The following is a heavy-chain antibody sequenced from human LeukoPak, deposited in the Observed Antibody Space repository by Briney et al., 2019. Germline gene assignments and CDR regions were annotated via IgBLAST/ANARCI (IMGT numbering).Heavy chain of an antibody. Sequence: SETLSLTCTVSGGSISSSSYYWGWIRQPPGKGLEWIGSIYYSGSTYYNPSLKSRVTISVDTSKNQFSLKLSSVTAADTAVYYCARGPARYYYDSSGRLGWFDPWGQGTLVTVSS. D-gene: IGHD3-22*01. CDR3: ARGPARYYYDSSGRLGWFDP. J-gene: IGHJ5*02. CDR1: GGSISSSSYY. V-gene: IGHV4-39*01. CDR2: IYYSGST.